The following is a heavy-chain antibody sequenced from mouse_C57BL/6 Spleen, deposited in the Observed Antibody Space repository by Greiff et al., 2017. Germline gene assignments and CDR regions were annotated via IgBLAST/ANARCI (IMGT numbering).Heavy chain of an antibody. D-gene: IGHD1-1*01. CDR1: GYAFSSSW. J-gene: IGHJ1*03. V-gene: IGHV1-82*01. CDR3: ARVHYYGRRYGYFDV. Sequence: QVQLQQSGPELVKPGASVKISCKASGYAFSSSWMNWVKQRPGQGLEWIGRIYPGDGDTNYNGKFKGKATLTADKSSSTAYMQLSSLTSEDSAVYVCARVHYYGRRYGYFDVWGTGTTVTVSS. CDR2: IYPGDGDT.